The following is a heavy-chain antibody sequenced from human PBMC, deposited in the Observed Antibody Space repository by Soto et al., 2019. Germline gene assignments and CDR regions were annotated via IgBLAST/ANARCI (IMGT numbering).Heavy chain of an antibody. CDR1: GGSISSYY. Sequence: PSETLSLTCTVSGGSISSYYWSWIRQPPGKGLEWIGYIYYSGSTNYNPSLKSRVTISVDTSKNQFSLKLSSVTAADTAVYYCASYGDSLAEYFHHWGQGTLVTVSS. CDR2: IYYSGST. CDR3: ASYGDSLAEYFHH. D-gene: IGHD4-17*01. J-gene: IGHJ1*01. V-gene: IGHV4-59*01.